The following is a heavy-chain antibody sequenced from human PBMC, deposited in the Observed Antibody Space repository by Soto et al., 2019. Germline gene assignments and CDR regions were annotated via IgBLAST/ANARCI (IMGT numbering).Heavy chain of an antibody. CDR3: ATGVSYCGGDCPYYGMDV. V-gene: IGHV1-24*01. Sequence: GASVKVSCKASGYTFTSYYMHWVRQAPGKGLEWMGGFDPEDGETIYAQKFQGRVTMTEDTSTDTAYMELSSLRSEDTAVYYCATGVSYCGGDCPYYGMDVWGQGTTVTVSS. CDR2: FDPEDGET. J-gene: IGHJ6*02. CDR1: GYTFTSYY. D-gene: IGHD2-21*02.